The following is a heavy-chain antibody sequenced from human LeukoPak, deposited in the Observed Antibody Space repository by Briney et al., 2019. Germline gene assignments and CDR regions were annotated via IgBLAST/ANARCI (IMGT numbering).Heavy chain of an antibody. CDR2: IWYDGSNK. CDR3: ARESYYDSSGLDY. V-gene: IGHV3-33*01. CDR1: GFTFNTYA. Sequence: GGSLRLSCAASGFTFNTYAMNWVRQAPGKGLEWVAVIWYDGSNKYYADSVKGRFTISRDNSKNTLYLQMNSLRAEDTAVYYCARESYYDSSGLDYWGQGTLVTVSS. D-gene: IGHD3-22*01. J-gene: IGHJ4*02.